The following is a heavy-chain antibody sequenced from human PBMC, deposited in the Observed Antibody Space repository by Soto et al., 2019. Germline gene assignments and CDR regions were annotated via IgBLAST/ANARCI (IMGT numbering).Heavy chain of an antibody. CDR3: AKRISQYYYDSSGYYYSFGNWGAFDI. V-gene: IGHV3-23*01. D-gene: IGHD3-22*01. CDR1: GFTFSSYA. J-gene: IGHJ3*02. CDR2: ISGSGGST. Sequence: GGSLRLSCAASGFTFSSYAMSWVRQAPGKGLEWVSAISGSGGSTYYADSVKGRFTISRDNSKNTLYLQMNSLRAEDTAVYYCAKRISQYYYDSSGYYYSFGNWGAFDIWGQGTMVTVSS.